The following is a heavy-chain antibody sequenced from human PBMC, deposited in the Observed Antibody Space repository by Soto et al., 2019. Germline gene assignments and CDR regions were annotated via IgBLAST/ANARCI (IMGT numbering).Heavy chain of an antibody. D-gene: IGHD3-3*01. J-gene: IGHJ4*02. CDR3: AKDFDFWCGYLDY. Sequence: AGGSLRLSCAASGFTFSSYGMHWVRQAPGKGLEWVAVISYDGSNKYYADSVKGRFTISRDNSKNTLYLQMNSLRAEDTAVYYCAKDFDFWCGYLDYWGQGTLVTVSS. V-gene: IGHV3-30*18. CDR1: GFTFSSYG. CDR2: ISYDGSNK.